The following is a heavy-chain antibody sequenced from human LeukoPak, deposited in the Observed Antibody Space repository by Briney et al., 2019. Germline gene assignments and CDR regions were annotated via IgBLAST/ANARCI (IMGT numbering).Heavy chain of an antibody. V-gene: IGHV1-46*01. J-gene: IGHJ2*01. Sequence: ASVKVSCKASGYTFTSYYMHWVRQAPGQGLEWMGIINPSGGSTSYAQKFQGRVTMTRDTSTSTVYMELSSLRSEDTAVYYYARVERGYDFWSGYYDNWYFDLWGRGTLVTVSS. CDR2: INPSGGST. CDR1: GYTFTSYY. CDR3: ARVERGYDFWSGYYDNWYFDL. D-gene: IGHD3-3*01.